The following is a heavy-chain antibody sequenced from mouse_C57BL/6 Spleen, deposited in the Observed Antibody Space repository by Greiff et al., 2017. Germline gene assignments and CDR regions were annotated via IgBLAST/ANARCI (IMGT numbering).Heavy chain of an antibody. CDR2: ISSGSSTI. D-gene: IGHD1-1*02. J-gene: IGHJ4*01. Sequence: VQLKESGGGLVKPGGSLKLSCAASGFTFSDYGMHWVRQAPEKGLEWVAYISSGSSTIYYADTVKGRFTISRDNAKNTLFLHMTSLRSEDTAMYYCARQKSPCGIYAMDYWGQGTSVTVSS. V-gene: IGHV5-17*01. CDR3: ARQKSPCGIYAMDY. CDR1: GFTFSDYG.